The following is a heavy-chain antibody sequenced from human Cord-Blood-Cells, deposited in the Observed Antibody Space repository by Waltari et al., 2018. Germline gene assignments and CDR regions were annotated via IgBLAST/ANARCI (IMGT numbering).Heavy chain of an antibody. CDR2: INHSGST. Sequence: QVQLQQWGAGLLKPSETLSLTCAVYGGSFSCYYWSWIRQPPGKGLEWIGEINHSGSTNYNPSLKSRVTISVDTSKNQFSLKLSSVTAADTAVYYCVVRDGYSRDYWGQGTLVTVSS. D-gene: IGHD1-1*01. CDR1: GGSFSCYY. J-gene: IGHJ4*02. CDR3: VVRDGYSRDY. V-gene: IGHV4-34*01.